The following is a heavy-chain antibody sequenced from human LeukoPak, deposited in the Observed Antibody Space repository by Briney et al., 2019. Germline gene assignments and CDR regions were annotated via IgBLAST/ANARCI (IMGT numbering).Heavy chain of an antibody. D-gene: IGHD5/OR15-5a*01. Sequence: GGSLRLSCAASGFTFDDYAMHWVRHAPGKGLEWVSGISWNSGSIGYADSVKGRFTISRDNAKNSLYLQMNSLRAEDTALYYCAKDTGSTPGAHYYYYMDVWGKGTTVTISS. V-gene: IGHV3-9*01. CDR1: GFTFDDYA. J-gene: IGHJ6*03. CDR3: AKDTGSTPGAHYYYYMDV. CDR2: ISWNSGSI.